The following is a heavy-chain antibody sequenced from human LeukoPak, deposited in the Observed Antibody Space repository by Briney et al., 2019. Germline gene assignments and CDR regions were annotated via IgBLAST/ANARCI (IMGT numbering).Heavy chain of an antibody. J-gene: IGHJ6*03. D-gene: IGHD3-3*01. CDR1: GFTFSDYY. CDR2: ISSSGSTI. V-gene: IGHV3-11*01. CDR3: ARALVEEWLLYRYFSNYYMDV. Sequence: GGSLRLSCAASGFTFSDYYMSWIRQAPGKGLGWVSYISSSGSTIYYADSVKGRFTISRDNAKNSLYLQMNSLRAEDTAVYYCARALVEEWLLYRYFSNYYMDVWGKGTTVTVSS.